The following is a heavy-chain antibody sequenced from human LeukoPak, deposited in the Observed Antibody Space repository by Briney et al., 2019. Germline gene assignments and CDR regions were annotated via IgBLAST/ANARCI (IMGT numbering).Heavy chain of an antibody. CDR2: IKQDGSEK. V-gene: IGHV3-7*01. CDR1: GFTFSSYW. Sequence: PGGSLRLSCAASGFTFSSYWMSWVRQAPGKGLEWVANIKQDGSEKYYVDSVKGRFTISRDNAKNSLYLQMNSLRAEDTAVYYCARDGPHITMIVVPYDAFDIWGQGTMVTVSS. J-gene: IGHJ3*02. D-gene: IGHD3-22*01. CDR3: ARDGPHITMIVVPYDAFDI.